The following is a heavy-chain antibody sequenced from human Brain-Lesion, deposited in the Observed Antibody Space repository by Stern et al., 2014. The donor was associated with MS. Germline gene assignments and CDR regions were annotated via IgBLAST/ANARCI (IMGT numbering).Heavy chain of an antibody. Sequence: VQLVESGGGLVQPGGSLRLSCAASGFTFSSYWMNWVRQAPGKGLEWVANIKEDGSETYYVDSVKGRFPIARDNAKNSLYLQMNSLRAEDTAVYYCARGSDTWGQGTLVTVSS. V-gene: IGHV3-7*01. J-gene: IGHJ5*02. D-gene: IGHD2-15*01. CDR2: IKEDGSET. CDR1: GFTFSSYW. CDR3: ARGSDT.